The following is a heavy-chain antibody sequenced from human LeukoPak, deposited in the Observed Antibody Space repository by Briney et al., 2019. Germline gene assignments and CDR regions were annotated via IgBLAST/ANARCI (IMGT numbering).Heavy chain of an antibody. CDR2: ISGSGGST. D-gene: IGHD2-21*02. CDR1: GFSCSNHG. CDR3: AKEAPCGGDCYIYFDY. V-gene: IGHV3-23*01. Sequence: GGSLRLSCAASGFSCSNHGMHWVRQAPGKGLEWVSAISGSGGSTYYADSVKGRFTISRDNSKNTLYLQMNSLRAEDTAVYYCAKEAPCGGDCYIYFDYWGQGTLVTVSS. J-gene: IGHJ4*02.